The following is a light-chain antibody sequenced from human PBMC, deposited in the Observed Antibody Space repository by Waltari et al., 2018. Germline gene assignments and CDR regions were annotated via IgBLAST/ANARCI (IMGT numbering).Light chain of an antibody. CDR1: QGIRSY. J-gene: IGKJ3*01. CDR2: YSS. Sequence: DILMTQSPSSLSASVGDRVSITCRASQGIRSYLNWYQAKPGKAPELLIYYSSHLQSGVPSRFSGSGSGTEFTLIISSLQPEDFGTYYCQQYNDVPFTFGPGTKLDI. CDR3: QQYNDVPFT. V-gene: IGKV1-39*01.